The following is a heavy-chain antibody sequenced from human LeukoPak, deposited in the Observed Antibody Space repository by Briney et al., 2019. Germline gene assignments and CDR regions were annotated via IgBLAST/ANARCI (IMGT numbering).Heavy chain of an antibody. Sequence: GGSLRLSCAASGFTFSDAWMTWVRQAPGKGLEWVGRIKTKADGGTTDYAAPVKGRFTILRDDSKNTLFLQMNSLKTEDTAVYYCTRLGYCSSTSCSYWGQGTLVTVSS. J-gene: IGHJ4*02. V-gene: IGHV3-15*01. CDR2: IKTKADGGTT. CDR1: GFTFSDAW. D-gene: IGHD2-2*01. CDR3: TRLGYCSSTSCSY.